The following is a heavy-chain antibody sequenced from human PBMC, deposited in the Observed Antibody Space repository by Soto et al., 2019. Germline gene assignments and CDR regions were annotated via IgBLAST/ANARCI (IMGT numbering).Heavy chain of an antibody. CDR2: IGATGVP. Sequence: EVQLLESGGGLVQPGGSLRLSCAASGFTFGSYALSWVRQAPGQGLEWVSVIGATGVPYYADSVKGRFTISRDNSKNTLYLQMSSLRAEDTAVYYCANAGTRYGDWDYWGQGTLVTVSS. V-gene: IGHV3-23*01. CDR1: GFTFGSYA. CDR3: ANAGTRYGDWDY. J-gene: IGHJ4*02. D-gene: IGHD4-17*01.